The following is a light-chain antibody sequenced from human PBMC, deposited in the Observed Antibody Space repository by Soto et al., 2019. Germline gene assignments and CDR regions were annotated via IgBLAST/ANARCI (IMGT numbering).Light chain of an antibody. CDR3: SSYTSSSTYV. CDR2: DVS. Sequence: QSALTQPASVSGCPGQSITISYTGTSSDVGGYDYVSWYQQHPGEGPKLMIYDVSNRPSGVSNRFSGSKSGNTASLTISGLQAEDEADYYCSSYTSSSTYVFGSGTKVTVL. CDR1: SSDVGGYDY. V-gene: IGLV2-14*01. J-gene: IGLJ1*01.